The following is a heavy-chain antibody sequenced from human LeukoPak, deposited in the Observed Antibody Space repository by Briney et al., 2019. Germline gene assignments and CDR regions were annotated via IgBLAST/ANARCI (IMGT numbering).Heavy chain of an antibody. D-gene: IGHD6-13*01. J-gene: IGHJ4*02. V-gene: IGHV1-2*02. CDR2: INPNSGGT. CDR1: GYTFTGYY. CDR3: ARDSSSWLPFDY. Sequence: ASVKVSCKASGYTFTGYYMHWVRQAPGQGLEWMGWINPNSGGTNYAQEFQGRVTMTRDTSISTAYMELSRLRSDDTAVYYCARDSSSWLPFDYWGQGTLVTVSS.